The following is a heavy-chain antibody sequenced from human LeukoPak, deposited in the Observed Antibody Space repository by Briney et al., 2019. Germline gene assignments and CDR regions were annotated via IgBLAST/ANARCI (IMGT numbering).Heavy chain of an antibody. J-gene: IGHJ4*02. Sequence: GGSLRLSCTASGFTFGDYAMSWVRQAPGKGLEWVGFIRSKAYGGTTEDAASVKGRFTISRDDSKSIAYLQVNSLKTEDTAVYYCTGSFGELSFSAHWGQGTLVTVSS. D-gene: IGHD3-10*01. V-gene: IGHV3-49*04. CDR1: GFTFGDYA. CDR3: TGSFGELSFSAH. CDR2: IRSKAYGGTT.